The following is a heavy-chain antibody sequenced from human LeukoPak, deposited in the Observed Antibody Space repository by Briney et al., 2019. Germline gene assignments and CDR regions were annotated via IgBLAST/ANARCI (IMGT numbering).Heavy chain of an antibody. CDR2: ISEDGINK. CDR1: GFTFSKYG. Sequence: GRSLRLSCAASGFTFSKYGMHCVRQAPGKGLEWVAGISEDGINKYYADSVKARFTISRDNSNNTLFLQMNNLRADDTAVYYCAKDRETTASGTFDYWGQGALVTVSS. V-gene: IGHV3-30*18. D-gene: IGHD6-13*01. J-gene: IGHJ4*02. CDR3: AKDRETTASGTFDY.